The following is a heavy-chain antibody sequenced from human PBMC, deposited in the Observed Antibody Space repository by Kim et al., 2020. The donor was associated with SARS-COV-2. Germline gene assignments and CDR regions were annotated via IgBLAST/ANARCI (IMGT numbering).Heavy chain of an antibody. Sequence: ASVKVSCKASGYTFIGYYMHWVRQTPGQGLEWMGWIYGNSGDTNYAEKFQGRVTMTRDTSSSTAYMELFRLSSDDTAVYYCAKDQGTGGSGTFHYWGQGTVVTVSS. J-gene: IGHJ4*02. D-gene: IGHD2-15*01. V-gene: IGHV1-2*02. CDR1: GYTFIGYY. CDR2: IYGNSGDT. CDR3: AKDQGTGGSGTFHY.